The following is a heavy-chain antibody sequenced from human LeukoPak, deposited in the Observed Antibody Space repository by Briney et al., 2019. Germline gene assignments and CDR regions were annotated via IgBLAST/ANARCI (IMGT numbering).Heavy chain of an antibody. CDR3: ARQRGDFWSGYDAFDI. D-gene: IGHD3-3*01. CDR2: INPSGGST. CDR1: GYTFTSYY. V-gene: IGHV1-46*01. J-gene: IGHJ3*02. Sequence: ASVKVSCKASGYTFTSYYMHWVRQAPGQGLEWMGIINPSGGSTSYAQKFQGRVTMTRDTSTSTVYMELSSLRSEDTAVYYCARQRGDFWSGYDAFDIWGQGTMVTVSS.